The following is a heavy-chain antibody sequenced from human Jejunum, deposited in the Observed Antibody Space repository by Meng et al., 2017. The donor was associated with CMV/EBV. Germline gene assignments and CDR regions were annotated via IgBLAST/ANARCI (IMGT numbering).Heavy chain of an antibody. CDR3: ARGVISYHDS. J-gene: IGHJ5*02. CDR2: IYTDSGDT. V-gene: IGHV1-3*04. CDR1: GYTFTNFA. D-gene: IGHD3-16*01. Sequence: KIYCKASGYTFTNFAIHWVRQAPGQRLEWMGWIYTDSGDTKFSQKFQGRVSFTRDTPATTAYMELTSLRSEDTAVYYCARGVISYHDSWGQGTLVTVSS.